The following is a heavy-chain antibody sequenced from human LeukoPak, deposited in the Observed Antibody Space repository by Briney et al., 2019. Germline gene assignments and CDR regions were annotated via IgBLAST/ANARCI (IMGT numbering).Heavy chain of an antibody. J-gene: IGHJ4*02. D-gene: IGHD2/OR15-2a*01. V-gene: IGHV1-69*05. CDR2: IIPIFGTA. CDR1: GYTFSSYG. CDR3: ARDFGLIDAGLVENDY. Sequence: GASVKVSCKASGYTFSSYGISWVRQAPGQGLEWMGRIIPIFGTANYAQKFQGRVTITTDESTSTAYMELSSLRSEDTAVYYCARDFGLIDAGLVENDYWGQGTLVTVSS.